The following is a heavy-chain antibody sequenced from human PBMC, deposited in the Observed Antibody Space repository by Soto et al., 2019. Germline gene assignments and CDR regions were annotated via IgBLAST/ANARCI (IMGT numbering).Heavy chain of an antibody. J-gene: IGHJ5*02. D-gene: IGHD6-19*01. V-gene: IGHV4-30-4*01. CDR1: GGSISSGDYY. CDR2: IYYSGST. CDR3: ARAYSSSGLHPNNWFDP. Sequence: QVQLQESGPGLVKPSQTLSLTCTVSGGSISSGDYYWSWIRQPPGKGLEWIGYIYYSGSTYYNPSLKGRVTISQDTSKNHFSLKLSSVTAADTAVYYCARAYSSSGLHPNNWFDPWGQGTLVTVSS.